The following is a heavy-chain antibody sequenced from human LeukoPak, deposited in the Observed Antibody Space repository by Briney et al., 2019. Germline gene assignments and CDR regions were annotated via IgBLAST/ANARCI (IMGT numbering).Heavy chain of an antibody. V-gene: IGHV3-23*01. CDR1: GPTFSSYA. J-gene: IGHJ4*02. CDR3: AKYGGEMATPLDY. CDR2: ISGGGGST. D-gene: IGHD5-24*01. Sequence: GGSLRLSSVASGPTFSSYAMSWVRQAQGKGIEWVSAISGGGGSTYYADSVKGRFTISRDNSKNTLYLQMNSLRAEDTAVYYCAKYGGEMATPLDYWGQGTLVTVSS.